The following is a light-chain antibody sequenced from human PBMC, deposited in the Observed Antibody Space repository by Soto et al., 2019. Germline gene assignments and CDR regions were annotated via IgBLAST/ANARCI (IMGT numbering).Light chain of an antibody. CDR3: QQYGSSPPRT. V-gene: IGKV3-20*01. J-gene: IGKJ1*01. CDR1: QSVSSNY. CDR2: GTS. Sequence: EIVLKQSPGTLSLSPGERATLSCRASQSVSSNYLAWYQQKPGQAPRLLIYGTSSRATDVPDRFSGSGSGADFTLSISRLEPEDFAVYYCQQYGSSPPRTFGQGTKVDIK.